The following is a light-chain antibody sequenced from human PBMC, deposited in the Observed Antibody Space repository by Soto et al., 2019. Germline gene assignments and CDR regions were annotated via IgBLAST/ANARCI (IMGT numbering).Light chain of an antibody. CDR1: QSVSSN. J-gene: IGKJ3*01. V-gene: IGKV3-15*01. CDR2: GAS. Sequence: EIVMTQSPATLSVSPGERDTLSCRASQSVSSNLAWYQQKPGQAPRLLIYGASTRATGIPARFSGSGSGTEFTLTISSLQSEDFAVYYCQQYNNWPGFGPGTKVDIK. CDR3: QQYNNWPG.